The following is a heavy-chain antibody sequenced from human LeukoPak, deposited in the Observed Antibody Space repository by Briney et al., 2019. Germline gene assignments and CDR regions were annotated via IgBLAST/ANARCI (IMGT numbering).Heavy chain of an antibody. Sequence: SETLSLTCTVSGGSISSGSYYWSWIRQPAGKGLEWIGRIYTIGSTNYNPSLKSRVTISVDTSKNQFSLKLSSVTAADTAVYYCARISRDSSGYYYVDYWGQGTLVTVSS. V-gene: IGHV4-61*02. CDR2: IYTIGST. CDR1: GGSISSGSYY. J-gene: IGHJ4*02. D-gene: IGHD3-22*01. CDR3: ARISRDSSGYYYVDY.